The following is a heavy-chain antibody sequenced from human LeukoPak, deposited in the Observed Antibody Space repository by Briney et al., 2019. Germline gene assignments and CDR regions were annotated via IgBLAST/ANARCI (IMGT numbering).Heavy chain of an antibody. CDR1: GYTFTSYY. J-gene: IGHJ3*02. D-gene: IGHD1-26*01. CDR2: INPSGGST. CDR3: ARVRGQRYSGSYYPTDAFDI. Sequence: ASVKVSCKASGYTFTSYYMHWVRQAPGQGLEWMGIINPSGGSTSYAQKFQGRVTMTRDMSTSTVYMELSSLRSEDTAVYYCARVRGQRYSGSYYPTDAFDIWGRGTMVTVSS. V-gene: IGHV1-46*01.